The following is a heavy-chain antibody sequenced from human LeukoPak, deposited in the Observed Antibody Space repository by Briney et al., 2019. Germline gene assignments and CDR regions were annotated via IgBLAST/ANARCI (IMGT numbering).Heavy chain of an antibody. CDR2: ISSSGSTI. V-gene: IGHV3-11*01. J-gene: IGHJ4*02. CDR3: ARSRVVVTATDY. CDR1: GFTFSGYA. Sequence: PGGSLRLSCAASGFTFSGYAMSWVRQAPGKGLEWVSYISSSGSTIYYADSVKGRFTISRDNAKNSLYPQMNSLRAEDTAVYYCARSRVVVTATDYWGQGTLVTVSS. D-gene: IGHD2-21*02.